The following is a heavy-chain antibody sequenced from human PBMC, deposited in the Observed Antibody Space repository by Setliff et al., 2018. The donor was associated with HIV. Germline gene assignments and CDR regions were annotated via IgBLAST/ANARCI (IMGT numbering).Heavy chain of an antibody. CDR3: VRHGNQWLVTVDY. Sequence: SETLSLTCTVSGGSISSSSYYWGWIRQPPGKGLEWIGSTYYNPSLKSRGTISVDTSKNQSSLKLSSVTAADTAIYYCVRHGNQWLVTVDYWGQGTLVTVSS. CDR2: T. CDR1: GGSISSSSYY. D-gene: IGHD6-19*01. J-gene: IGHJ4*02. V-gene: IGHV4-39*01.